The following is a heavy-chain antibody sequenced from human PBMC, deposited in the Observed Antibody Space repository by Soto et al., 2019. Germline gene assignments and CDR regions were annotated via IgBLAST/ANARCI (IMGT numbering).Heavy chain of an antibody. CDR2: ISYDGSNK. J-gene: IGHJ4*02. V-gene: IGHV3-30*18. Sequence: GGSLRLSCAASGFTFSSYGMHWVRQAPGKGLEWVAVISYDGSNKYYADSVKGRFTISRDNSKNTLYLQMNSLRAEDTAVYYCAKVWERGIAVAGPFDYWGQGTLVTVSS. D-gene: IGHD6-19*01. CDR1: GFTFSSYG. CDR3: AKVWERGIAVAGPFDY.